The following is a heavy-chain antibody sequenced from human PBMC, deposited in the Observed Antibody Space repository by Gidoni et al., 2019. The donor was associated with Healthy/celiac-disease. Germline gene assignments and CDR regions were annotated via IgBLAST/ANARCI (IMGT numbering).Heavy chain of an antibody. CDR2: ISYDGSNK. D-gene: IGHD6-19*01. Sequence: GVQPGRSLRLSCAASGFTFSSYGMHWVRQAPGKGLEWVAVISYDGSNKYYADSVKGRFTISRDNSKNTLYLQMNSLRAEDTAVYYCAKGSSGWLFDYWGQGTLVTVSS. V-gene: IGHV3-30*18. CDR1: GFTFSSYG. J-gene: IGHJ4*02. CDR3: AKGSSGWLFDY.